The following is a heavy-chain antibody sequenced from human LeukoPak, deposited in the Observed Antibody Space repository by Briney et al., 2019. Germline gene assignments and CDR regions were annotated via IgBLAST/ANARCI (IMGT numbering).Heavy chain of an antibody. CDR2: IGGDSNT. CDR3: AKNLHFYVAMDV. CDR1: GCTFSGFA. D-gene: IGHD2/OR15-2a*01. J-gene: IGHJ6*02. Sequence: GGSLRFSSASAGCTFSGFAMTWVRQAPGKGQELVSSIGGDSNTHYSESVKGRFTISTDKSNSTLFLQMNSLRAEDTALYYCAKNLHFYVAMDVCGQGTAVTVSS. V-gene: IGHV3-23*01.